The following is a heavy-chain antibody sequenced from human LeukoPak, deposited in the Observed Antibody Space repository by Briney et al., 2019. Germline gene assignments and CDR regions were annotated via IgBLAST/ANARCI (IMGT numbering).Heavy chain of an antibody. CDR1: GFTFSSYA. Sequence: GGSLRLSCAASGFTFSSYAMSWVRQAPGKGLEWVSAISGSGGSTYYADSVKGRFTISRDNSKNTLYLQMNSLRAEDTAVYYCAKDGYYGSGSYYPNGGAFDIWGQGTMVTVSS. D-gene: IGHD3-10*01. CDR3: AKDGYYGSGSYYPNGGAFDI. CDR2: ISGSGGST. V-gene: IGHV3-23*01. J-gene: IGHJ3*02.